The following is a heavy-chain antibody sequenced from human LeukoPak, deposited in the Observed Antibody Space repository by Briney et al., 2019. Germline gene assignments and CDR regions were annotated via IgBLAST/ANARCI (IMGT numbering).Heavy chain of an antibody. V-gene: IGHV3-11*01. J-gene: IGHJ4*02. CDR2: ISGSGDRI. CDR3: ARVSGRYSGHLGY. Sequence: GGSLRLSCAASGFTFNDYYMSWIRQAPGEGLEWISYISGSGDRIYYADSVKGRFTISRDNAKNSLYLQLNSLRAEDTAVYYCARVSGRYSGHLGYWGQGTLATVSS. D-gene: IGHD1-26*01. CDR1: GFTFNDYY.